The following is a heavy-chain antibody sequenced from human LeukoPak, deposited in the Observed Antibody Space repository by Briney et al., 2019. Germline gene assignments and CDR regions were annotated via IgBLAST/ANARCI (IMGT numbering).Heavy chain of an antibody. CDR1: GGTFSSYA. Sequence: ASVKVSCKASGGTFSSYAISWVRQAPGQGLEWMGGIIPVFGTANYAQKFQGRVTITADESTSTAYMELSSPRSEDTAVYYCARGSTKWLLLYFDYWGQGTLVTVSS. CDR3: ARGSTKWLLLYFDY. D-gene: IGHD3-22*01. V-gene: IGHV1-69*13. CDR2: IIPVFGTA. J-gene: IGHJ4*02.